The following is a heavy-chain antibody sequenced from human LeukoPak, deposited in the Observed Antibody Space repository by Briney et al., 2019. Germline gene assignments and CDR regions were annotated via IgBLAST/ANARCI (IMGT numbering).Heavy chain of an antibody. CDR3: AREARWLQSKPLDY. CDR2: ISGSGSII. J-gene: IGHJ4*02. CDR1: GFTFSSYW. Sequence: GGSLRLSCAASGFTFSSYWMTWIRQAPGKGLEWVSYISGSGSIIKYADSMKGRFTISRDNAKNSLYLKMKSLRAEDTAVYYCAREARWLQSKPLDYWGQGTLVTVSS. D-gene: IGHD5-24*01. V-gene: IGHV3-48*04.